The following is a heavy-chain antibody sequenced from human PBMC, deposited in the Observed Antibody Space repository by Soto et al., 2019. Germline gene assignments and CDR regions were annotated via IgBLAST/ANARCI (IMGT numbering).Heavy chain of an antibody. V-gene: IGHV1-24*01. J-gene: IGHJ5*02. CDR3: ATDSIWGSSFVGLDGWFDP. CDR1: GYTLTDLS. Sequence: GASVKVYCKVSGYTLTDLSMHWVRQTPGKGLEWMGGFDPEDGETIYTQKFQGRVTMTEDTSTDTAYMELSSPRSEDTAVYYCATDSIWGSSFVGLDGWFDPWGQGTLVTVSS. CDR2: FDPEDGET. D-gene: IGHD6-6*01.